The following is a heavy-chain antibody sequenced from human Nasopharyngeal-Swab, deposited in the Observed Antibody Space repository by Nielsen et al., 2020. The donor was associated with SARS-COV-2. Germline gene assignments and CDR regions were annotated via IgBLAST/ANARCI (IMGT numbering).Heavy chain of an antibody. CDR1: GFTFSSYA. J-gene: IGHJ6*03. D-gene: IGHD6-13*01. CDR2: ISGSGDTT. V-gene: IGHV3-23*01. Sequence: GESLKISCAASGFTFSSYAMSWVRRAPGKGLEWVSIISGSGDTTYYADSVNDRFTISRDNSKNTLYLQMNSLRVEDTAVYYCARGEWGSSWPHADYYYMDVWGKGTTVTVSS. CDR3: ARGEWGSSWPHADYYYMDV.